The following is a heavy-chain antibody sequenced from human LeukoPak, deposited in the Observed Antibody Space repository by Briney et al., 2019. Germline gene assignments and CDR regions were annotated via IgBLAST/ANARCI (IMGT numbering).Heavy chain of an antibody. V-gene: IGHV3-48*03. D-gene: IGHD6-6*01. J-gene: IGHJ5*02. CDR2: ISSSGSII. Sequence: GGSLRLSCAASGFTFSRYELNWVRQAPGKGLEWVSYISSSGSIIYYADSVKGRFTISRDNAKNSLYLQMNSLRAEDTAVYYCARESIAAFDNWFDPWGQGTLVTVSS. CDR1: GFTFSRYE. CDR3: ARESIAAFDNWFDP.